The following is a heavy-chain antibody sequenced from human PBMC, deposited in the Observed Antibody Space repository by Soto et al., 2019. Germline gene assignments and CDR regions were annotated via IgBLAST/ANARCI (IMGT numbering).Heavy chain of an antibody. CDR2: ISAYNGNT. V-gene: IGHV1-18*01. J-gene: IGHJ4*02. D-gene: IGHD2-8*01. CDR1: GYTFTSYG. Sequence: QVQLVQSGAEVKKPGASVKVSCKASGYTFTSYGISWVRQAPGQGLEWMGWISAYNGNTRYAQKLQGRVTMTTDTSMSTVFLELTSLRFDATAVYYCVSGVGCEPLDYWGQGTLVTVSS. CDR3: VSGVGCEPLDY.